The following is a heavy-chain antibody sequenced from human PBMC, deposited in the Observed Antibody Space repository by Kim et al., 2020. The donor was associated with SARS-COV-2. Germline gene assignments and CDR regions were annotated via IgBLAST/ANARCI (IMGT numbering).Heavy chain of an antibody. Sequence: GGSLRLSCAASGFTFSSYGMHWVRQAPGKGLEWVAVISYDGSNKYYADSVKGRFTISRDNSKNTLYLQMNSLRAEDTAVYYCAKDGVYDFGSEDYGMDVWGQGTTVTVSS. CDR1: GFTFSSYG. CDR2: ISYDGSNK. CDR3: AKDGVYDFGSEDYGMDV. J-gene: IGHJ6*02. V-gene: IGHV3-30*18. D-gene: IGHD3-3*01.